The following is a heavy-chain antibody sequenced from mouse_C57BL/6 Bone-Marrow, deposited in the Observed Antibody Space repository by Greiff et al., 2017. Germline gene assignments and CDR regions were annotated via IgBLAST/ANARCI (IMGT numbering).Heavy chain of an antibody. CDR2: ISSGSSTI. D-gene: IGHD1-1*01. CDR3: ARLGFTTVVAEDYFDY. V-gene: IGHV5-17*01. Sequence: EVNVVESGGGLVKPGGSLKLSCAASGFTFSDYGMHWVRQAPEKGLEWVAYISSGSSTIYYADTVKGRFTISRDNAKNTLFLQMTSLRSEDTAMYYCARLGFTTVVAEDYFDYWGQGTTLTVSS. J-gene: IGHJ2*01. CDR1: GFTFSDYG.